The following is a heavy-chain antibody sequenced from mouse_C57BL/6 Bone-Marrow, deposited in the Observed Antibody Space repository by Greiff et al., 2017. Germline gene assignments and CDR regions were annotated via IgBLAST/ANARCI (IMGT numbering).Heavy chain of an antibody. J-gene: IGHJ1*03. Sequence: QVQLQQPGAELVKPGASVKMSCKASGYTFTSYWITWVKQRPGQGLEWIGDIYPGSGSTNYNEKFKSKATLTVDTSSSTAYMQLSSLTSEDSAVYYCARDYYGSSTGYFDVWGTGTTVTVSS. D-gene: IGHD1-1*01. CDR3: ARDYYGSSTGYFDV. V-gene: IGHV1-55*01. CDR2: IYPGSGST. CDR1: GYTFTSYW.